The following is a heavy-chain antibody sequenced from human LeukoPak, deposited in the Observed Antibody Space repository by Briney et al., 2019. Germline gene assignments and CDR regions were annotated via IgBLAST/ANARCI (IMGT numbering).Heavy chain of an antibody. CDR2: IYNSGST. J-gene: IGHJ5*02. D-gene: IGHD1-26*01. Sequence: SETLSLTCTVSGGSIYSYYWSWIRQPPGKGLEGIGYIYNSGSTNYNPSLKSRVTISVDTSKNQFSLRLTSVTAADTAVYFCTRDPGGSYRATRGDWFDPWGPGILVTVSS. CDR3: TRDPGGSYRATRGDWFDP. V-gene: IGHV4-59*12. CDR1: GGSIYSYY.